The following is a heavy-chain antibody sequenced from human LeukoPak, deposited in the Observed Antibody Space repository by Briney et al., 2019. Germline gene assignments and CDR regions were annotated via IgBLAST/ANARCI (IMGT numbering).Heavy chain of an antibody. CDR2: IWYDGSNK. V-gene: IGHV3-33*08. D-gene: IGHD3-22*01. J-gene: IGHJ4*02. CDR3: ARDLTPYDSSGYFDY. CDR1: GFTFSSYA. Sequence: GGSLRLSCAASGFTFSSYAMHWVRQAPGKGLEWVAVIWYDGSNKYYADSVKGRFTISRDNSKNTLYLQMNSLRAEDTAVYYCARDLTPYDSSGYFDYWGQGTLVTVSS.